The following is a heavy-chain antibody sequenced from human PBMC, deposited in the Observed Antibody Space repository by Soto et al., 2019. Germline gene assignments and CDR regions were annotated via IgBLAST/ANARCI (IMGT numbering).Heavy chain of an antibody. CDR3: ARGGRGCSSTSCYINYYYYYGMDV. Sequence: GASVKVSCKASGGTFSSYAISWVRQAPGQGLEWMGGIIPIFGTANYAQKFQGRVTITADESTSTAYMELSSLRSEDTAVYYCARGGRGCSSTSCYINYYYYYGMDVWGQGTTVTVSS. CDR1: GGTFSSYA. CDR2: IIPIFGTA. D-gene: IGHD2-2*01. V-gene: IGHV1-69*13. J-gene: IGHJ6*02.